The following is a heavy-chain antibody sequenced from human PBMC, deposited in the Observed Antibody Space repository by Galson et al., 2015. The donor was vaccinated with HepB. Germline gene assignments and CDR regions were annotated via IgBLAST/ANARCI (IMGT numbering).Heavy chain of an antibody. CDR2: IIPIFGTA. Sequence: SVKVSCKASGGTFSSYAISWVRQAPGQGLEWMGGIIPIFGTANYAQKFQGRVTITADESTSTAYMELSSLRSEDTAVYYCARGGGYSSTYDAVDTWGQGTMVTVSS. J-gene: IGHJ3*02. D-gene: IGHD6-13*01. V-gene: IGHV1-69*13. CDR3: ARGGGYSSTYDAVDT. CDR1: GGTFSSYA.